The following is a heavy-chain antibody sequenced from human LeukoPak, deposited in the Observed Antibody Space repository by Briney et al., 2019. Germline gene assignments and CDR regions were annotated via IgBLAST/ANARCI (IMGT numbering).Heavy chain of an antibody. Sequence: GGSLRLSCAASGFTFSSYEMNWVRQAPGKGLEWVSYISSSGSTIYYADSVKGRFTISRDNAKNSLYLQMNSLRAEDTAVYYCASLGVDSSGYYTYYYYYMDVWGKGTTVTISS. CDR3: ASLGVDSSGYYTYYYYYMDV. D-gene: IGHD3-22*01. CDR1: GFTFSSYE. CDR2: ISSSGSTI. V-gene: IGHV3-48*03. J-gene: IGHJ6*03.